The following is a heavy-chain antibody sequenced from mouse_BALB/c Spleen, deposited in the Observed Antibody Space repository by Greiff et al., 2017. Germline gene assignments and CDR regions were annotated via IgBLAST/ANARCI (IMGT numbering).Heavy chain of an antibody. J-gene: IGHJ2*01. CDR1: GFTFSSYG. V-gene: IGHV5-6*02. Sequence: EVKLVESGGDLVKPGGSLKLSCAASGFTFSSYGMSWVRQTPDKRLEWVATISSGGSYTYYPDSVKGRFTISRDNAKNTLYLQMSSLKSEDTAMYYCARRAFGFDYWGQGTTLTVSS. CDR2: ISSGGSYT. CDR3: ARRAFGFDY.